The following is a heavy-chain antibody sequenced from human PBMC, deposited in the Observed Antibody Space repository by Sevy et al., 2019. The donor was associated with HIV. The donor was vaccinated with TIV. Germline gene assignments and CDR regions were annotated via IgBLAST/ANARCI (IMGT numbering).Heavy chain of an antibody. Sequence: EGSLRLSCAASGFTFSSYDMNWVRQAPGKGLEWVSYISSSSSNIYYADSVKGRFTISRDNAKNSLYVQMNSLRAEDTAVYYCAREGGYSDQGMDVWGQGTTVTVSS. J-gene: IGHJ6*02. CDR3: AREGGYSDQGMDV. V-gene: IGHV3-48*01. CDR2: ISSSSSNI. D-gene: IGHD5-12*01. CDR1: GFTFSSYD.